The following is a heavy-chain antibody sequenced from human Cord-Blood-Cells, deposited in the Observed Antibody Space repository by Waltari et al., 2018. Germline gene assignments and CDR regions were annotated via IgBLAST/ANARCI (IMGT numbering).Heavy chain of an antibody. Sequence: EVQLVESGGGLVQPGGSLRLSCAASGFTFSSYWMSWVRQAPGKGLEWVANIKQDGREKYYVDSVKGRFTISRDNAKNSLYLQMNSLRAEDTAVYYCARGMTPSGYDFWSGYYDYWGQGTLVTVSS. CDR2: IKQDGREK. J-gene: IGHJ4*02. CDR3: ARGMTPSGYDFWSGYYDY. CDR1: GFTFSSYW. D-gene: IGHD3-3*01. V-gene: IGHV3-7*01.